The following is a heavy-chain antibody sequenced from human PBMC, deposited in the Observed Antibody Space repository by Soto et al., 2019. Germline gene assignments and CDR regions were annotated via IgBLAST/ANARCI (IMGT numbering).Heavy chain of an antibody. CDR1: GGTFSSYA. D-gene: IGHD2-2*01. V-gene: IGHV1-69*13. J-gene: IGHJ5*02. CDR3: ARDAKLDCSSTSCYGTSLLFDP. Sequence: GASVKVSCKASGGTFSSYAISWVLQAPGQGLEWMGGIIPIFGTANYAQKFQGRVTITADESTSTAYMELSSLRSEDTAVYYCARDAKLDCSSTSCYGTSLLFDPWGQGTLVTVSS. CDR2: IIPIFGTA.